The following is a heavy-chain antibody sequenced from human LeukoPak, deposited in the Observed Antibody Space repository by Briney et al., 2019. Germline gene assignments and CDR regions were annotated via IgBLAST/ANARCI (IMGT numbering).Heavy chain of an antibody. J-gene: IGHJ4*02. CDR2: IPYDGSNK. CDR1: GFTFGTFG. D-gene: IGHD5-24*01. Sequence: GGSLRLSCAASGFTFGTFGMHWVRQVPGQGLEWVTFIPYDGSNKYYADSVKGRFTISRDNSKNTLSLQMNSLRADDTAIYYCANGPTKDGYHYYFDYWGQGTLVTVSS. CDR3: ANGPTKDGYHYYFDY. V-gene: IGHV3-30*02.